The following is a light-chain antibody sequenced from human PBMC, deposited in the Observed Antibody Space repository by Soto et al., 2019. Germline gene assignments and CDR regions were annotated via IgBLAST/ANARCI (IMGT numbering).Light chain of an antibody. CDR2: EVN. J-gene: IGLJ1*01. V-gene: IGLV1-40*01. CDR3: SLYISGSTYV. Sequence: SVLTQPPSVSGAPGQRVTISCTGSSSNIGAGYDVHWYQQPPGTAPKLIMYEVNTRPSGVPDRFSGSKSGSTASLTISGLQAEDEADYYCSLYISGSTYVFGTGTKVTVL. CDR1: SSNIGAGYD.